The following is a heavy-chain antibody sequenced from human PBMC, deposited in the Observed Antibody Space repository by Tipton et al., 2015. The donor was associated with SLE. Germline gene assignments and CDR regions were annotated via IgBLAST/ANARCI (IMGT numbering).Heavy chain of an antibody. CDR2: FYYSGNT. CDR1: GGSIRSHY. V-gene: IGHV4-59*11. Sequence: LRLSCTVSGGSIRSHYWTWIRQPPGKGLGWIGYFYYSGNTKYNPSLKSRVTISGDTSRNQLSLKLSSVTAADTAVYYCARAPEGDLLGGMDVWGQGTPVTVSS. J-gene: IGHJ6*02. D-gene: IGHD3-16*01. CDR3: ARAPEGDLLGGMDV.